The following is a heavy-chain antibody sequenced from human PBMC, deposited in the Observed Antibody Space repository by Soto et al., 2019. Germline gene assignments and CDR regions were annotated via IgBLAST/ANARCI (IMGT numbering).Heavy chain of an antibody. CDR2: IPNNGSP. CDR3: ARIGWGGDS. D-gene: IGHD7-27*01. CDR1: GGSVITGSYH. J-gene: IGHJ4*02. Sequence: QVQLQESGPGRAKPSETLSLTCSVSGGSVITGSYHWSWIRQPPGKGLEWIGFIPNNGSPDYNPSLKSRVVVSIDRSKNQFSLKVNSVTAADTAVYFCARIGWGGDSWGQGTLVTVSS. V-gene: IGHV4-61*01.